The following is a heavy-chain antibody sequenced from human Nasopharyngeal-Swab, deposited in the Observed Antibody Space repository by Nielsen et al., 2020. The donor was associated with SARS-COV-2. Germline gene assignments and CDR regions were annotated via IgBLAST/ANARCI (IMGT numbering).Heavy chain of an antibody. D-gene: IGHD6-19*01. CDR2: ISGSGGST. CDR3: AKETGSGYDY. CDR1: GFTFSSYA. J-gene: IGHJ4*02. V-gene: IGHV3-23*01. Sequence: LSLTSAASGFTFSSYAMSWVRQAPGKGLEWVSAISGSGGSTYYADSVKGRFTISRDNSTNTLYLQMNSLRAEDTAVYYCAKETGSGYDYWGQGTLVTVSS.